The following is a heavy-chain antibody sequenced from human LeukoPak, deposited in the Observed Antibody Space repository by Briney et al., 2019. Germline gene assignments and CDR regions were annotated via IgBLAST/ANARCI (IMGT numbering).Heavy chain of an antibody. CDR2: IIPILGIA. Sequence: ASVKVSCKASGGTFSSYAISWVRQAPGQGLEWMGRIIPILGIANYAQKFQGRVTITADKSTSTAYMELSSLRSEDTAVYYCARDNVVSYFDYWGQGTLVTVFS. V-gene: IGHV1-69*04. J-gene: IGHJ4*02. CDR1: GGTFSSYA. D-gene: IGHD3-22*01. CDR3: ARDNVVSYFDY.